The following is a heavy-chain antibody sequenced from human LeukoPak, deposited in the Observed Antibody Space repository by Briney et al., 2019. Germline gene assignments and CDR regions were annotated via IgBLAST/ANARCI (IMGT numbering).Heavy chain of an antibody. J-gene: IGHJ6*03. CDR3: ARQKLRLFHMDV. D-gene: IGHD3-3*01. CDR2: IYTSGST. V-gene: IGHV4-4*09. CDR1: GGSISSYY. Sequence: PSETLSLTCTVSGGSISSYYWSWVRQPPGKGLEWVGYIYTSGSTNYNPSLKSRVTISVDTSNNQFSLKLRYVPAADPAVYYYARQKLRLFHMDVWGKGTTVTVSS.